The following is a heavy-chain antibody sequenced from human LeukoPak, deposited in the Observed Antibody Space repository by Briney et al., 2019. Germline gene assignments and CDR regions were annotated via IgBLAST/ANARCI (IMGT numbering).Heavy chain of an antibody. V-gene: IGHV1-2*02. J-gene: IGHJ6*03. CDR1: GYTFTGYY. CDR3: ASHSITMVRGVIRATNYYYYYYMDV. Sequence: ASVKVSCKASGYTFTGYYMHWVRQAPGQGLEWMGWINPNSGGTNYAQKFQGRVTMTRDTSISTAYMELSSLRSEDTAVYYCASHSITMVRGVIRATNYYYYYYMDVWGKGTTVTVSS. D-gene: IGHD3-10*01. CDR2: INPNSGGT.